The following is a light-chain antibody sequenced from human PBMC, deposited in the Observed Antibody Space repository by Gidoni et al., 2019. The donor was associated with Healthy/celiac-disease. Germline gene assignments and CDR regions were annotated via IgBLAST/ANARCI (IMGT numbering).Light chain of an antibody. CDR1: SSNIGSNT. J-gene: IGLJ2*01. CDR2: STN. Sequence: QSVLTHPPSASGPPGQRVTISWSGSSSNIGSNTVNWYQQLPGTAPKLLIYSTNQRPSGVPDRFSGSKSGTSASLAISGLQSEDEADYYCAAWDDSLNGGVFGGGTKLTVL. CDR3: AAWDDSLNGGV. V-gene: IGLV1-44*01.